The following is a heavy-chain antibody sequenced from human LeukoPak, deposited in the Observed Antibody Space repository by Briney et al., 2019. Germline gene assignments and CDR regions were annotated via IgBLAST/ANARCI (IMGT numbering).Heavy chain of an antibody. Sequence: GGSLRLSCAASGFPFSRTSMTWVRQAPGKGLERVSYITGTSSPIYYADSVKGRFTISRDNAKNSLYLQMNSLRDEDTAVYYCARGLYGSGSYVFDYWGQGILVTVSS. D-gene: IGHD3-10*01. CDR3: ARGLYGSGSYVFDY. CDR1: GFPFSRTS. CDR2: ITGTSSPI. V-gene: IGHV3-48*02. J-gene: IGHJ4*02.